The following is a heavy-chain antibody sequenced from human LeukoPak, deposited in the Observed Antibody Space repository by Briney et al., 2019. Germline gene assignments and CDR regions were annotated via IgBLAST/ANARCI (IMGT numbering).Heavy chain of an antibody. J-gene: IGHJ4*02. Sequence: PGGSLRLSCAASGFTFDDYAMHWVRQAPGKGPEWVAVISYDGSNKYYADSVKGRFTISRDNSKNTLYLQMNSLRAEDTAVYYCAREMSSGWFYWGQGTLVTVSS. D-gene: IGHD6-19*01. CDR2: ISYDGSNK. V-gene: IGHV3-30-3*01. CDR1: GFTFDDYA. CDR3: AREMSSGWFY.